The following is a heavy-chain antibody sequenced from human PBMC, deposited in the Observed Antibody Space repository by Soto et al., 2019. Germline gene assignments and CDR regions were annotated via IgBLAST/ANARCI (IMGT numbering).Heavy chain of an antibody. V-gene: IGHV1-2*02. J-gene: IGHJ3*02. CDR3: ARDRLGTNYDILTGYYVAFDI. Sequence: ASVKVSCKASGHTFTGYYMHWVRQAPGQGLEWMGWINPNSGGTNYAQKFQGRVTMTRDTSISTAYMELSRLRSDDTAVYYCARDRLGTNYDILTGYYVAFDIWGQGTMVTVSS. CDR1: GHTFTGYY. D-gene: IGHD3-9*01. CDR2: INPNSGGT.